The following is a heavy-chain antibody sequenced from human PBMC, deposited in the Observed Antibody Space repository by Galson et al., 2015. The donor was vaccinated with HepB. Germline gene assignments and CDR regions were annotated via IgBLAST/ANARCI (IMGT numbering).Heavy chain of an antibody. CDR1: GFTFSNYS. CDR3: ARARRVSQDQTDYDFWSGYYYYYYMDV. D-gene: IGHD3-3*01. J-gene: IGHJ6*03. CDR2: ISSSSSYI. Sequence: SLRLSCAASGFTFSNYSMNWVRQAPGKGLEWVSSISSSSSYIYYADSVKGRFTISRDNAKNSLYLQMNSLRAEDTAVYYCARARRVSQDQTDYDFWSGYYYYYYMDVWGKGTTVTVSS. V-gene: IGHV3-21*01.